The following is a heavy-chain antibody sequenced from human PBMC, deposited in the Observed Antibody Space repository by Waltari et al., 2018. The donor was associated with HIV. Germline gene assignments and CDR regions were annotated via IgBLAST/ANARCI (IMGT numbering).Heavy chain of an antibody. V-gene: IGHV3-73*02. D-gene: IGHD6-19*01. Sequence: VQLLESGGDLVPPGVSLTLSCVASGFSFSDTALHWVRQAPGKGADGVGCKANRRNNYWPIYTWSVEGRFSIARHDSENTTFRHLTKLNVEDTAIYDCTVGSPGYWYFDLWGRGTRVTGSS. CDR2: KANRRNNYWP. CDR3: TVGSPGYWYFDL. CDR1: GFSFSDTA. J-gene: IGHJ2*01.